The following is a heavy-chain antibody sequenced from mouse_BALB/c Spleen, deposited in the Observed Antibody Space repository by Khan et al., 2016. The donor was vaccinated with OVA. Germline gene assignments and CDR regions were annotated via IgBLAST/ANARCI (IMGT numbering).Heavy chain of an antibody. J-gene: IGHJ3*01. D-gene: IGHD3-1*01. CDR1: GYTFTSYQ. Sequence: QVQLQQSGAELVKPGASVKLSCKASGYTFTSYQMYWVKQRPGQGLEWIGEINPNNGGTNFNEKFKSKATLTVDKSSSTAFMQLSSLTSEDSAVYYWIRGGYGGFAYWGQGTLVTVSA. CDR3: IRGGYGGFAY. CDR2: INPNNGGT. V-gene: IGHV1S81*02.